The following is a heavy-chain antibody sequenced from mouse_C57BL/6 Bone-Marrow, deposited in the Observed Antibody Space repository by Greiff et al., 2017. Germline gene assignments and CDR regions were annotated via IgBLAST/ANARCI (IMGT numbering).Heavy chain of an antibody. CDR3: AREAGYYGRFAY. CDR2: IYPGSGST. D-gene: IGHD1-1*01. CDR1: GYTFTSYW. J-gene: IGHJ3*01. V-gene: IGHV1-55*01. Sequence: QVQLQQPGAELVKPGASVKMSCKASGYTFTSYWITWVKQRPGQGLEWIGGIYPGSGSTNYNEKFKSKATLTVDTSSSTAYMQHSSLTSEDSAVYYCAREAGYYGRFAYWGQGTLVTVSA.